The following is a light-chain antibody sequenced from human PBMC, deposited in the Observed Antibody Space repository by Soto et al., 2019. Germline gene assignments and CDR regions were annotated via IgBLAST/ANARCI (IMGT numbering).Light chain of an antibody. CDR2: DGN. CDR3: SSYTSSNTLYV. Sequence: QSALTQPASVSGSPGQSITISCTGTSSDVGGYNYVSWYQQHPGKAPKLMIYDGNNRPSGVSDRFSGSKSGNTASLTISGLQAEDEADYFCSSYTSSNTLYVLGAGTKVTVL. V-gene: IGLV2-14*01. J-gene: IGLJ1*01. CDR1: SSDVGGYNY.